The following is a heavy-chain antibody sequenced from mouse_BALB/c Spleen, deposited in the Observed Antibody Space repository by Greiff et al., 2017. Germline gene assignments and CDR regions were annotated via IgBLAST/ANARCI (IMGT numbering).Heavy chain of an antibody. J-gene: IGHJ4*01. CDR1: GYTFTSYY. CDR2: INPSNGGT. D-gene: IGHD2-2*01. CDR3: TIYGYPMDY. V-gene: IGHV1-53*01. Sequence: VQLQQSGAELVKPGASVKLSCKASGYTFTSYYMYWVKQRPGQGLEWIGKINPSNGGTNFNEKFKSKATLTVDKSSSTAYMQLSSLTSEDSAVYYCTIYGYPMDYWGQGTSVTVSS.